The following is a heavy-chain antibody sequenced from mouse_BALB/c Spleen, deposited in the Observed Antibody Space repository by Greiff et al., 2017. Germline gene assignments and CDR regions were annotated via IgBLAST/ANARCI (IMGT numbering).Heavy chain of an antibody. V-gene: IGHV3-6*02. J-gene: IGHJ4*01. CDR1: GYSITSGYY. Sequence: ESGPGLVKPSQSLSLTCSVTGYSITSGYYWNWIRQFPGNKLEWMGYISYDGSNNYNPSLKNRISITRDTSKNQFFLKLNSVTTEDTATYYCARAVGWDYAMDYWGQGTSVTVSS. CDR2: ISYDGSN. D-gene: IGHD1-2*01. CDR3: ARAVGWDYAMDY.